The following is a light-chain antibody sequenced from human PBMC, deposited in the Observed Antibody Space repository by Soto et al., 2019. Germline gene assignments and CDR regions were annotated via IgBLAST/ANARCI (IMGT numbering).Light chain of an antibody. Sequence: DIVMTQSPLSLPVTPGEPASISCRSSQSLLHTNGYYYLDWYMQKPGQSPQLLSYLGYNRASGVADRFSGSGSGTDFKLKISRVEAEDVGVYYCMQTLQTWTFGQGTKVEIK. J-gene: IGKJ1*01. V-gene: IGKV2-28*01. CDR1: QSLLHTNGYYY. CDR2: LGY. CDR3: MQTLQTWT.